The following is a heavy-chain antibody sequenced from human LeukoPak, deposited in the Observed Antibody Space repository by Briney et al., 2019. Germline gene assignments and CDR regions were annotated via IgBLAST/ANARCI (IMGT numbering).Heavy chain of an antibody. V-gene: IGHV3-11*01. CDR3: ARTRGRGPGGHFDS. Sequence: GGSLRLSCAASGFSFSDHYMSWIRQAPGKGLKWVSYISTSSSTSYADSVEGRFTVSRDNAQSSLFLQMNSLRDEDTAMYYCARTRGRGPGGHFDSWGQGTLVTVSS. CDR2: ISTSSST. CDR1: GFSFSDHY. J-gene: IGHJ4*02. D-gene: IGHD3-10*01.